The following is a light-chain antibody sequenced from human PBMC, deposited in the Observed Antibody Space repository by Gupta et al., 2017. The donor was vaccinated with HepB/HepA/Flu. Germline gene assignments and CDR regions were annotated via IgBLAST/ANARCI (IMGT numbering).Light chain of an antibody. CDR1: RTDVGGYNY. Sequence: QPALSQPAPAPGPPPPSITISCTGTRTDVGGYNYVSCYQQHPGKAPTLMIYDVSNRPPGVSNRFSGSKSGNTASLTISGRQAEGEADYYCSSYTSSITWVFGGGTKLTVL. V-gene: IGLV2-14*03. CDR2: DVS. J-gene: IGLJ3*02. CDR3: SSYTSSITWV.